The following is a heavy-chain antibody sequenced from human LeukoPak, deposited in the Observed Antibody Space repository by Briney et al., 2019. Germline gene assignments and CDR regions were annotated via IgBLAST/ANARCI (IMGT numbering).Heavy chain of an antibody. Sequence: SETLSLTCTVSGGSISSSSYYWGWIRQPPGKGLEWIGSIYYSGSTYYNPSLKSRVTISVDTSKNQFSPKLSSVTAADTAVYYCARGSGGGQNWFDPWGQGTLVTVSS. D-gene: IGHD2-15*01. CDR2: IYYSGST. CDR3: ARGSGGGQNWFDP. J-gene: IGHJ5*02. V-gene: IGHV4-39*01. CDR1: GGSISSSSYY.